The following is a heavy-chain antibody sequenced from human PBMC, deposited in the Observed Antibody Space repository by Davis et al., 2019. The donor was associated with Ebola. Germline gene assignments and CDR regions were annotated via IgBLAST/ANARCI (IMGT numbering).Heavy chain of an antibody. CDR3: ARGTYCTNGVCPYYGMDV. D-gene: IGHD2-8*01. Sequence: ASVKVSCKASGYTFTSYGISWVRQAPGQGLEWMGWISAYNGNTNYAQKLQGRVTMTTDTSTSTAYMELRSLRSDDTAVYYCARGTYCTNGVCPYYGMDVWGKGTTVTVSS. V-gene: IGHV1-18*01. CDR2: ISAYNGNT. CDR1: GYTFTSYG. J-gene: IGHJ6*04.